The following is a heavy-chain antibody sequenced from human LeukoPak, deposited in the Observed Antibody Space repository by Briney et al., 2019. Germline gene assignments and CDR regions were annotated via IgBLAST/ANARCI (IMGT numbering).Heavy chain of an antibody. J-gene: IGHJ5*02. CDR2: IYTSGST. CDR3: ASQGRVPAAYNWFDP. V-gene: IGHV4-39*07. CDR1: GGSISSSSYY. Sequence: NASETLSLTCTVSGGSISSSSYYWGWIRQPPGKGLEWIGRIYTSGSTNYNPSLKSRVTISVDTSKNQFSLKLSSVTAADTAVYYCASQGRVPAAYNWFDPWGQGTLVTVSS. D-gene: IGHD2-2*01.